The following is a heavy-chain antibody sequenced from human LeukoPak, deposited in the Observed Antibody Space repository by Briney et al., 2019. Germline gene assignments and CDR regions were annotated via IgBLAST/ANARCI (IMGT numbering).Heavy chain of an antibody. CDR1: GGSFSGYY. CDR3: ASPQLTYYYDSSGPGAFDI. CDR2: INHSGST. J-gene: IGHJ3*02. Sequence: SETLSLTCAVYGGSFSGYYWSWICQPPGKGLEWIGEINHSGSTNYNPSLKSRVTISVDTSKNQFSLKLSSVTAADTAVYYCASPQLTYYYDSSGPGAFDIWGQGTMVTVSS. D-gene: IGHD3-22*01. V-gene: IGHV4-34*01.